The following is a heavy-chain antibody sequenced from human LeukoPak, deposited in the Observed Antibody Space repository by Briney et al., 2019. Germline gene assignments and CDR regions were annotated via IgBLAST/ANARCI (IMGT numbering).Heavy chain of an antibody. Sequence: GGTLRLSCAASGFTFSSYGTSWVRQAPGKGLEWVSSISSSSSYIYYADSVKGRFTISRDNAKNSLYLQMNSLRAEDTAVYYCARLRGLYSDTNRYQTALDCWGQGTLVTVSS. CDR1: GFTFSSYG. D-gene: IGHD1-26*01. J-gene: IGHJ4*02. CDR3: ARLRGLYSDTNRYQTALDC. CDR2: ISSSSSYI. V-gene: IGHV3-21*01.